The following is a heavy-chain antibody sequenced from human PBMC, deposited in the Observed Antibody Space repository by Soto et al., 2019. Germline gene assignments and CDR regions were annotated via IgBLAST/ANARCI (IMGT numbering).Heavy chain of an antibody. D-gene: IGHD1-26*01. V-gene: IGHV3-9*01. CDR2: ISWNSGSI. J-gene: IGHJ4*02. Sequence: EVQLVESGGGLVQPGRSLRLSCAASGFTFDDYAMHWVRRAPGKGLEWVSGISWNSGSIGYADSVKGRFTISRDNAKNSLYLQMNSLRDEDTALYYCAKGLRRGIVGATFDFWGQGTLVTVSS. CDR3: AKGLRRGIVGATFDF. CDR1: GFTFDDYA.